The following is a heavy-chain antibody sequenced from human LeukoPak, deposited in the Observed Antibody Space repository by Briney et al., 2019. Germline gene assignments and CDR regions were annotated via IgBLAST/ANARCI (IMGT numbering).Heavy chain of an antibody. D-gene: IGHD3-16*01. J-gene: IGHJ6*03. V-gene: IGHV4-30-4*01. CDR1: GGSISSGDYY. CDR3: ARGRGDRYYYYMDV. Sequence: SETLSLTCTVSGGSISSGDYYWSWIRQPPGKGLEWIGYIYYSGSTYYNPSLKSRVTISVDRSKNQFSLKLSSVTAADTAVYYCARGRGDRYYYYMDVWGKGTTVTVSS. CDR2: IYYSGST.